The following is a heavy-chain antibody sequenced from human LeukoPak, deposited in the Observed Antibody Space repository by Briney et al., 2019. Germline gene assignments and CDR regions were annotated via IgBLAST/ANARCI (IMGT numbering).Heavy chain of an antibody. D-gene: IGHD6-19*01. CDR3: ATHAVGSGWTLD. Sequence: GESLKISCKGSGYSFTSYWISWVRQMPGKGLEWMGRIDPSDSYTNYSPSFQGHVTIPADKSISTAYLKWSSLKASDTAMYYLATHAVGSGWTLDWGQGTLVTVSS. CDR2: IDPSDSYT. CDR1: GYSFTSYW. V-gene: IGHV5-10-1*01. J-gene: IGHJ4*02.